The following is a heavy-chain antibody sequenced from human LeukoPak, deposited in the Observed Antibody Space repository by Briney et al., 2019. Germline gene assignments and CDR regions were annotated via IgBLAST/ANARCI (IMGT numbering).Heavy chain of an antibody. J-gene: IGHJ6*04. V-gene: IGHV3-66*02. CDR3: ATTPPPYYDFWSGDPPTDV. Sequence: GGSLRLSCAASRFTVSSNYMSWVRQAPGKGLEWVSVIYSGGSTYYADSVKGRFTISRDNSKNTLYLQMNSLRAEDTAVYYCATTPPPYYDFWSGDPPTDVWGKGTTVTVSS. CDR1: RFTVSSNY. D-gene: IGHD3-3*01. CDR2: IYSGGST.